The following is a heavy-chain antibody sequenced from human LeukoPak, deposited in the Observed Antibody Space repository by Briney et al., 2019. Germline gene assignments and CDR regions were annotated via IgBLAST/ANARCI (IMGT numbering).Heavy chain of an antibody. CDR3: ARDRGRLRLGELSPRYNWFDP. V-gene: IGHV3-23*01. CDR1: GFTFSIFA. J-gene: IGHJ5*02. D-gene: IGHD3-16*02. Sequence: GGSLRLSCAASGFTFSIFAMSWVRQAPGKGLEWVSTISGSGGSTHYADSVKGRFTISRDNAKNSLYLQMNSLRAEDTAVYYCARDRGRLRLGELSPRYNWFDPWGQGTLVTVSS. CDR2: ISGSGGST.